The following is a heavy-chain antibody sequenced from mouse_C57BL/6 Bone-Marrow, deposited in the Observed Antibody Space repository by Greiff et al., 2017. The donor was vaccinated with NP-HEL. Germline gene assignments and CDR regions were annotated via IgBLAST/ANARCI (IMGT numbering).Heavy chain of an antibody. J-gene: IGHJ4*01. CDR2: IDPETGGT. CDR1: GYTFTDYE. D-gene: IGHD2-4*01. CDR3: TRVYDYDYAMDY. V-gene: IGHV1-15*01. Sequence: VKLQESGAELVRPGASVTLSCKASGYTFTDYEMHWVKQTPVHGLEWIGAIDPETGGTAYNQKFKGKAILTADKSSSTAYMELSSLTSEDSAVYYCTRVYDYDYAMDYWGQGTSVTVSS.